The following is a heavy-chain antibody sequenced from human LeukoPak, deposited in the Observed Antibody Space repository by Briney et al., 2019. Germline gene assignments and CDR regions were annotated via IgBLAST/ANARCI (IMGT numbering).Heavy chain of an antibody. CDR3: ARRAVYYYYGMDV. CDR2: INLNSGGA. D-gene: IGHD6-25*01. CDR1: GYTFTGYY. J-gene: IGHJ6*02. V-gene: IGHV1-2*02. Sequence: ASVKVSCKASGYTFTGYYIHWVRQGPGQGLEWMGWINLNSGGANYAQKFQGRVTMARDTSISTAYMELTRLNSDDTAVYYCARRAVYYYYGMDVWGQGSTVTVSS.